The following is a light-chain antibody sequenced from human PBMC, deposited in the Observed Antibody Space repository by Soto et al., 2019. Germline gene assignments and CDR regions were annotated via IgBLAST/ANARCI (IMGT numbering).Light chain of an antibody. Sequence: EIVLTQSPATLSLSPGERATLSCRTSQSVSSYLAWYQQKPGQAPRLLMYDASNRATGIPARFSGSGSGTDFTLTISSLEPEDFAVYYCQQHSGWPRTFGQGTKVEIK. CDR1: QSVSSY. CDR3: QQHSGWPRT. J-gene: IGKJ1*01. CDR2: DAS. V-gene: IGKV3-11*01.